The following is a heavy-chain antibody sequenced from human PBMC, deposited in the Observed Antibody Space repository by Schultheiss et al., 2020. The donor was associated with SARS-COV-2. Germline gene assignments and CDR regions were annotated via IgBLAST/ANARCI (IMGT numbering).Heavy chain of an antibody. V-gene: IGHV4-59*12. J-gene: IGHJ2*01. CDR2: IYYSGST. CDR1: GGSISSYY. Sequence: SETLSLTCTVSGGSISSYYWSWIRQPPGKGLKWIGYIYYSGSTNYNPSLKSRVTMSVDTSKNQFSLKLSSVTAADTAVYYCARVHCSSTSCYPLYWYFDLWGRGTLVTVSS. CDR3: ARVHCSSTSCYPLYWYFDL. D-gene: IGHD2-2*01.